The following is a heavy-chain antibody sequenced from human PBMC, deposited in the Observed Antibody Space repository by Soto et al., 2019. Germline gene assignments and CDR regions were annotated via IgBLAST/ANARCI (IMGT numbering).Heavy chain of an antibody. CDR3: ARDSIMDV. CDR2: INPSGRST. J-gene: IGHJ6*02. Sequence: QVQLVQSGAEVKKPGASVKVSCKASGYTFTSYYMHWVRQAPGQGLEWMGIINPSGRSTSYAQKFQGSVTMTRDTSTSTVFMELSSLRSEDTAEYYCARDSIMDVWGQGTTVTVSS. CDR1: GYTFTSYY. V-gene: IGHV1-46*01.